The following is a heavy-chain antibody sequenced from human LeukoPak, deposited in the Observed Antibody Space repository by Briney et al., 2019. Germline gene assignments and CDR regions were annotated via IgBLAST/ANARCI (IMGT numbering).Heavy chain of an antibody. CDR1: GYTFTSYG. J-gene: IGHJ3*02. V-gene: IGHV1-18*01. Sequence: GASVKVSCKASGYTFTSYGISWVRQAPGQGLEWMGWISAYNGNTNYAQKLQGRVTMTTDTSTSTAYMELRSLRSDDTAVYYCARLMVRGVIITSDAFDIWGQGTMVTVSS. D-gene: IGHD3-10*01. CDR2: ISAYNGNT. CDR3: ARLMVRGVIITSDAFDI.